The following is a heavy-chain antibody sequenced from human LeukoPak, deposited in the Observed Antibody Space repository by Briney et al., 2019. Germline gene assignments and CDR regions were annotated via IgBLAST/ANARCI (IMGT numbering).Heavy chain of an antibody. CDR1: GFTFSSYE. CDR3: SKAGRPAVTSWAYFDY. CDR2: ISSSGSTI. V-gene: IGHV3-48*03. Sequence: GGSLRLSCAASGFTFSSYEMNWVRQAPGKGLEWVSYISSSGSTIYYADSVKGRFTISRDNSKNSLYLQMNSLTTEDTALYYCSKAGRPAVTSWAYFDYWGQGTLVTVSS. D-gene: IGHD4-17*01. J-gene: IGHJ4*02.